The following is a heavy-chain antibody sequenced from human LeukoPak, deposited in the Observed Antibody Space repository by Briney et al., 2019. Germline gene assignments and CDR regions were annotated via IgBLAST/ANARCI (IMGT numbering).Heavy chain of an antibody. J-gene: IGHJ6*03. V-gene: IGHV4-39*07. CDR2: IFYSGST. CDR3: ARVVGSSPYYYYYMDV. Sequence: SETLSLTCTVSGGSISTSNYYWGWIRQPPGKGLEWIGNIFYSGSTYYSPSLRSRVTISLDTSKNQFSLKLSSVTAADTAVYYCARVVGSSPYYYYYMDVWGKGTTVTISS. CDR1: GGSISTSNYY. D-gene: IGHD1-26*01.